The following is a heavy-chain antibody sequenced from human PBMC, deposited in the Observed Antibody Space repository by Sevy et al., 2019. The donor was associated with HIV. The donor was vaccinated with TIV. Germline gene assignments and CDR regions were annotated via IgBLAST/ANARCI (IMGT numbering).Heavy chain of an antibody. J-gene: IGHJ4*02. CDR1: GFTFSSYS. CDR2: ISSSSSTI. CDR3: AGDNRGQYSSTADY. D-gene: IGHD6-19*01. V-gene: IGHV3-48*02. Sequence: GGSLRLSCAASGFTFSSYSMNWVRQAPGKGLEWVSYISSSSSTIYYADSVKGRFTISRDNAKNSLYLQMNGLRDEDTAVYYCAGDNRGQYSSTADYWGQGTLVTVSS.